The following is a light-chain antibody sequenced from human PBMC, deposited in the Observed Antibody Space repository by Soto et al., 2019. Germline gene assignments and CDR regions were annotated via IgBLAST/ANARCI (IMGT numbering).Light chain of an antibody. CDR2: WAS. Sequence: DIVMTQSPDSLAVSLGVRATINCKSSQSVLYSSNNKNYLAWYQQKPGQPPKLLIYWASTRESGVTDRFSRSGSGKDFTLTISSLQAEDVAVYYCQQYYSTPWTFGQGTKVGIK. V-gene: IGKV4-1*01. CDR1: QSVLYSSNNKNY. CDR3: QQYYSTPWT. J-gene: IGKJ1*01.